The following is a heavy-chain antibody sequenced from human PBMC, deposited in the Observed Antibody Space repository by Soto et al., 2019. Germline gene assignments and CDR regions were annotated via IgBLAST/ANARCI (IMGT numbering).Heavy chain of an antibody. Sequence: GGSLRLSCAAYGFTFNSYAMSWVRQAPGRGLEWVSVVSGTGSATYYTDSVKGRFTISRDNSKKTLYLQMNSLRTEDTAVYYCAKVPYDLLTGYYNYWGQGTLVTVSS. CDR2: VSGTGSAT. CDR1: GFTFNSYA. V-gene: IGHV3-23*01. J-gene: IGHJ4*02. CDR3: AKVPYDLLTGYYNY. D-gene: IGHD3-9*01.